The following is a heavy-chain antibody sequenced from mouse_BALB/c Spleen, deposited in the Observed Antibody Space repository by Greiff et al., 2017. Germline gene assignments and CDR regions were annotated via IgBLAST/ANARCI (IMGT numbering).Heavy chain of an antibody. CDR1: GFNIKDTY. D-gene: IGHD2-10*01. V-gene: IGHV14-3*02. CDR3: ARSYYGNPYYFDY. CDR2: IDPANGNT. J-gene: IGHJ2*01. Sequence: EVQLVESGAELVKPGASVKLSCTASGFNIKDTYMHWVKQRPEQGLEWIGRIDPANGNTKYDPKFQGKATITADTSSNTAYLQLSSLTSEDTAVYYCARSYYGNPYYFDYWGQGTTLTVSS.